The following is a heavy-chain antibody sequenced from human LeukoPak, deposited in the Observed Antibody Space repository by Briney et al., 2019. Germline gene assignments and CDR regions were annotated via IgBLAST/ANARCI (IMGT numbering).Heavy chain of an antibody. Sequence: SETLSLTCAVYGGSFSGYYWSWIRQPPGKGLEWIGEINHSGSTNYNPSLKSRVTISVDTSKNQFSLKLSSVTAADTAVYYCARELLGTGYNWFDPWGQGTLVTVSS. D-gene: IGHD2-15*01. J-gene: IGHJ5*02. CDR1: GGSFSGYY. V-gene: IGHV4-34*01. CDR3: ARELLGTGYNWFDP. CDR2: INHSGST.